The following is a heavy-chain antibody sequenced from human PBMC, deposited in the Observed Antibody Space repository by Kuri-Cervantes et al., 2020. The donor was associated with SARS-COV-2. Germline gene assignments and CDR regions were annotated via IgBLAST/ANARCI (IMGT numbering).Heavy chain of an antibody. CDR3: ARDRLGLLWFGEPKRYGMDV. V-gene: IGHV4-4*07. CDR1: GGSISSYY. Sequence: SETLSLTCTVSGGSISSYYWSWIRQPAGKGLEWIGRIYTSGSTYYNPSLKSRVTISVDTSKNQFSLKLSSVTAADTAVYYCARDRLGLLWFGEPKRYGMDVWGQGTTVTVSS. CDR2: IYTSGST. J-gene: IGHJ6*02. D-gene: IGHD3-10*01.